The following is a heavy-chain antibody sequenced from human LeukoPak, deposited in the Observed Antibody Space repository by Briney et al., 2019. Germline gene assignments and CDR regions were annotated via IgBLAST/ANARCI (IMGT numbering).Heavy chain of an antibody. V-gene: IGHV1-8*03. CDR2: MNPNSGNT. CDR1: GYTFTSYE. J-gene: IGHJ3*02. Sequence: ASVKVSCKASGYTFTSYEINWVRQATGQGLEWMGWMNPNSGNTGYAQKFQGRVTITRNTSISTAYMELSSLRSEDTAVYYCARVPGGSGEDAFDIWGQGTMVTVSS. D-gene: IGHD3-10*01. CDR3: ARVPGGSGEDAFDI.